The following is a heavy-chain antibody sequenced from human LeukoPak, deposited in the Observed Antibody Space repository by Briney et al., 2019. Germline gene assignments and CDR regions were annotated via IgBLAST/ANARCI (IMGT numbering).Heavy chain of an antibody. CDR2: IIPTLNIP. CDR1: GGTFDNSA. V-gene: IGHV1-69*04. D-gene: IGHD1-1*01. J-gene: IGHJ6*02. CDR3: AREKMEVGYYGLDV. Sequence: GSSVKVSCKASGGTFDNSAINWVRQAPGQGLEWMGRIIPTLNIPNYAQKLQGRVTIAADKSTSTAYTELSSLRSDDTAVYYCAREKMEVGYYGLDVWGQGTTVTVSS.